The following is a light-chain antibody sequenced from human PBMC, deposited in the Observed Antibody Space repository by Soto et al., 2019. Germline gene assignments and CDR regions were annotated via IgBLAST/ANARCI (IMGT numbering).Light chain of an antibody. CDR2: EVS. V-gene: IGLV2-18*02. Sequence: QSALTQPPSVSGSPGQSVTISCTGTSSDVGSYNRVSWYQQPPGTAPKLLIFEVSNGPSGVPDRFSGSKSGNTASLTISGLQAEDDADYYCSSYTTSSTYVFGTGTKVTVL. J-gene: IGLJ1*01. CDR3: SSYTTSSTYV. CDR1: SSDVGSYNR.